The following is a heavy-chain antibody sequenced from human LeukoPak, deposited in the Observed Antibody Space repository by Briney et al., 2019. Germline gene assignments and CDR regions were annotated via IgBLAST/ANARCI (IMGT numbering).Heavy chain of an antibody. J-gene: IGHJ4*02. CDR1: GGSISSFY. Sequence: SETLSLTCTVPGGSISSFYWSWIRQPPGKGLEWIGYIYYTGNTNYNSSLESRVTISVDTSKNQFSLKLSSVTTADTAVYYCARGGWSLDYWGQGTLVTGSS. CDR2: IYYTGNT. CDR3: ARGGWSLDY. V-gene: IGHV4-59*01.